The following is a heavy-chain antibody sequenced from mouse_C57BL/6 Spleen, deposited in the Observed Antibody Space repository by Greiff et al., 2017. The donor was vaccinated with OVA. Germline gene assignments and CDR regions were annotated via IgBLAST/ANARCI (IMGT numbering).Heavy chain of an antibody. Sequence: EVKLMESGGGLVQPGGSLSLSCAASGFTFTDYYMSWVRQPPGKALEWLGFIRNKANGYTTEYSVSVLGRFTISRDNSKSILYLQMNTLRAEDSATYYCARGYDSNYGYYFGCWGQGTTLTVSS. CDR3: ARGYDSNYGYYFGC. CDR1: GFTFTDYY. J-gene: IGHJ2*01. CDR2: IRNKANGYTT. V-gene: IGHV7-3*01. D-gene: IGHD2-5*01.